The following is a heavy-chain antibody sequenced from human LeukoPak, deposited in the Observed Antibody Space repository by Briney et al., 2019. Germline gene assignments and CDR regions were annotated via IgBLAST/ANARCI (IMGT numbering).Heavy chain of an antibody. CDR1: GGTFSSYA. J-gene: IGHJ6*02. CDR2: IIPIFGTA. D-gene: IGHD2-2*01. Sequence: GASVKVSCKASGGTFSSYAISWVRQAPGQGLEWMGGIIPIFGTANYAQKFQGRVTITADESTSTAYMELSSLRSEDTAVYYCARDSRIVVVPAAMEWGRNYYYYGMDVWGQGTTVTVSS. CDR3: ARDSRIVVVPAAMEWGRNYYYYGMDV. V-gene: IGHV1-69*13.